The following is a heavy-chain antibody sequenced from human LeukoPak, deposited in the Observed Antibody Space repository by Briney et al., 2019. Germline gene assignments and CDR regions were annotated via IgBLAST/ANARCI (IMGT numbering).Heavy chain of an antibody. D-gene: IGHD3-3*01. V-gene: IGHV3-11*03. Sequence: GGSLRLSCVASGFTFRDYYMSWIRQAPGKGLEWVSYTSSSSYTNYADSVKGRFTISRDNAKNSLYLQMNGLRAEDTAVYYCARRKSGYQTFDYWGQGTLVTVSS. J-gene: IGHJ4*02. CDR2: TSSSSYT. CDR1: GFTFRDYY. CDR3: ARRKSGYQTFDY.